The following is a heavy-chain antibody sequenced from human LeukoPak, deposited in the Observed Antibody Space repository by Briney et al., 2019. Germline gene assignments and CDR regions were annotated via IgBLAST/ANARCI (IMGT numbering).Heavy chain of an antibody. J-gene: IGHJ6*02. CDR1: VFTFSSFW. CDR3: ARDSRYTMDV. V-gene: IGHV3-74*01. CDR2: LNSDGSST. D-gene: IGHD1-1*01. Sequence: GGSLSLSCAASVFTFSSFWMHWVRQAPGKGLVWVSRLNSDGSSTSYADSVKGRFTISRDNAKNTLYLQMNSLRAEDTAVYYCARDSRYTMDVWGQGTTVTVSS.